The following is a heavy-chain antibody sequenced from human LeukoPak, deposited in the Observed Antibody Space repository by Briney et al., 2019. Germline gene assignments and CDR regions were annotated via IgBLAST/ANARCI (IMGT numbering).Heavy chain of an antibody. CDR1: GYTFSSYW. J-gene: IGHJ4*02. V-gene: IGHV5-51*01. CDR2: IYPGDSDT. D-gene: IGHD3-3*01. Sequence: GESLRISCKGSGYTFSSYWMGWVRQMPGKDLEWMGIIYPGDSDTRYSPSLQGQVTISVDTSIGTAYLQWSSLKASDTAIYYCARQNDFRLDYWGQGTLVTVSS. CDR3: ARQNDFRLDY.